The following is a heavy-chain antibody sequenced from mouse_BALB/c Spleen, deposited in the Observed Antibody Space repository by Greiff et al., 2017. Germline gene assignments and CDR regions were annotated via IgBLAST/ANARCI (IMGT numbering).Heavy chain of an antibody. CDR2: INPSNGGT. CDR3: TRGKYYGSSYGYAMEY. D-gene: IGHD1-1*01. J-gene: IGHJ4*01. CDR1: GYTFTSYY. Sequence: VQLVESGAELVKPGASVKLSCKASGYTFTSYYMYWVKQRPGQGLEWIGEINPSNGGTNFNEKFKSKATLTVDKSSSTAYMHLSSLTSEDSAVYYCTRGKYYGSSYGYAMEYWGQGTSVTVSS. V-gene: IGHV1S81*02.